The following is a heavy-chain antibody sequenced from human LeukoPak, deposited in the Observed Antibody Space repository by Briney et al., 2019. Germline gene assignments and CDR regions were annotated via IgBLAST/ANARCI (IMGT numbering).Heavy chain of an antibody. V-gene: IGHV3-21*01. CDR1: GFTFSSYG. CDR2: ISSNSSYI. D-gene: IGHD3-9*01. J-gene: IGHJ4*02. CDR3: ASAPDYYNH. Sequence: GGSLRLSCAASGFTFSSYGFHWVRQAPGKGLEWVSSISSNSSYIYYADSVKGRFTISRDNAKNSLFLQMNSLRAEDTAVYYCASAPDYYNHWGQGTLVTVSS.